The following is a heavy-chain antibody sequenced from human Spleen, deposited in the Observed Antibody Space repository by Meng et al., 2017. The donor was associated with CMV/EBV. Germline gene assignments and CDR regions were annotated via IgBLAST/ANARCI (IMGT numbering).Heavy chain of an antibody. D-gene: IGHD3-3*01. V-gene: IGHV4-39*06. CDR2: LSYGGNI. CDR3: AKIFPSDYYKYSMDV. CDR1: GASITSTYF. J-gene: IGHJ6*02. Sequence: SETLSLTCTVSGASITSTYFWDWIRQSPGKGLEWIGSLSYGGNIYYNSSLKSRVTISVDMSKNHFTLRLTSVTAADTAVYHCAKIFPSDYYKYSMDVWGQGTTVTVSS.